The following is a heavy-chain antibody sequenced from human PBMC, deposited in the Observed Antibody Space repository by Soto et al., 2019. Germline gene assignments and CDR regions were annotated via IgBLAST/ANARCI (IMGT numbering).Heavy chain of an antibody. CDR2: IKQDGSEK. J-gene: IGHJ3*02. D-gene: IGHD2-15*01. CDR3: ARDLKYCRGGSCYFDAFDI. Sequence: EVQLVESGGGLVQPGGSLRLSCAASGFTFSSYWMSWVRQAPGKGLEWVANIKQDGSEKYYVDSVKGRFTISRDNANNSLYLQMNSLRAEDTAVYYCARDLKYCRGGSCYFDAFDIWGQGTMVTVSS. V-gene: IGHV3-7*01. CDR1: GFTFSSYW.